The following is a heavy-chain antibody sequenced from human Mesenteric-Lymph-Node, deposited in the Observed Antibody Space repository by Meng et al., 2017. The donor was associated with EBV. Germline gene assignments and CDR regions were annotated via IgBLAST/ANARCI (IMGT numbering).Heavy chain of an antibody. CDR3: AYSEWLRFFGP. CDR1: GFSLTDGVG. V-gene: IGHV2-5*02. CDR2: IYWDDGQ. Sequence: QLTLKESVPPLLNPTQTLSLTCTFSGFSLTDGVGVGWIRQAPGKALEWLALIYWDDGQHYSPSLKSRLTITKDTSRKQVVLRMTNMDPVDTATYYCAYSEWLRFFGPWGQGTLVTVSS. D-gene: IGHD3-3*01. J-gene: IGHJ5*02.